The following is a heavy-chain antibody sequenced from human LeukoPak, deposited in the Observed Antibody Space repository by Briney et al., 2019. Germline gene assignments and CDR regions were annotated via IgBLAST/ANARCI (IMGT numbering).Heavy chain of an antibody. D-gene: IGHD4-17*01. V-gene: IGHV1-69*05. CDR1: GGTFSSYA. CDR2: IIPIFGTA. CDR3: ATRLDGPRGPYYYYGMDV. Sequence: SVKVSCKASGGTFSSYAISWVRQAPGQGLEWMGGIIPIFGTANYAQKFQGRVTITTDESTSTAYMELSSLRSEDTAVYYCATRLDGPRGPYYYYGMDVWGQGTTVTVSS. J-gene: IGHJ6*02.